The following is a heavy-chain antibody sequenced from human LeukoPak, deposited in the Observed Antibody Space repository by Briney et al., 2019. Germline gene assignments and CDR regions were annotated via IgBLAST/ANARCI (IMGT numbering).Heavy chain of an antibody. CDR3: ARGRGVGATWFDP. J-gene: IGHJ5*02. CDR1: GGTFSSYA. CDR2: IIPIFGTA. V-gene: IGHV1-69*05. D-gene: IGHD1-26*01. Sequence: ASVKVSFKASGGTFSSYAISWVRQAPGQGLEWVGGIIPIFGTANYAQKFQGRVTITTDESTSTAYMELSSLRSEDTAVYYCARGRGVGATWFDPWGQGTLVTVSS.